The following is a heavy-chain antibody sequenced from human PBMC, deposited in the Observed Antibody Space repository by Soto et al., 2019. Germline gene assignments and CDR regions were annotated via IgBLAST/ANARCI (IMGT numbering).Heavy chain of an antibody. CDR3: ARDLDCISTSCPKRDYYYYGMDV. CDR2: INPNSGGT. Sequence: ASVKVSCKASGYTFTGYYMHWVRQAPGQGLEWMGWINPNSGGTNYAQKFQGWVTMTRDTSISTAYMELSRLRSDDTAVYYCARDLDCISTSCPKRDYYYYGMDVWGQGTTVTVS. V-gene: IGHV1-2*04. J-gene: IGHJ6*02. CDR1: GYTFTGYY. D-gene: IGHD2-2*01.